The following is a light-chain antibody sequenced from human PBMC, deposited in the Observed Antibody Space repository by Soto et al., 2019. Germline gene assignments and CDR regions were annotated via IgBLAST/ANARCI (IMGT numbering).Light chain of an antibody. CDR1: QSVSSN. J-gene: IGKJ5*01. Sequence: EIVMTEAPATLSVSPVERATRSWRASQSVSSNLAWYQQKPGQAPRLLIYGASTRATGIPARFSGSGSGTEFTLTISSLQSEDFAVYYCQQYNNWPPITFGQGTRLEIK. CDR3: QQYNNWPPIT. V-gene: IGKV3-15*01. CDR2: GAS.